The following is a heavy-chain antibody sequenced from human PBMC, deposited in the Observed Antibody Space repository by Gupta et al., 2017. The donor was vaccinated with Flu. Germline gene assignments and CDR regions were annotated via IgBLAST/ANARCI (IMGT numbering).Heavy chain of an antibody. V-gene: IGHV1-18*01. CDR3: ARDFGPNDY. J-gene: IGHJ4*02. D-gene: IGHD3-3*01. Sequence: SGYTFTDYGLAWVRQAHGQGLEWMGWISCYNGYTNYAQNCQGRVTITIDKSTSTGYMELTNLRSDDTAMYRCARDFGPNDYWGQGTLVTVSS. CDR2: ISCYNGYT. CDR1: GYTFTDYG.